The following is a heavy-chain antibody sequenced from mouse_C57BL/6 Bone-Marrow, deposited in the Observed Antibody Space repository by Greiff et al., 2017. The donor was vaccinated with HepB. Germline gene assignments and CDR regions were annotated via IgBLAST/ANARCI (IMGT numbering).Heavy chain of an antibody. CDR2: IDPSDSYT. CDR3: ALYYYDSSHGWFDV. V-gene: IGHV1-69*01. CDR1: GYTFTSYW. D-gene: IGHD1-1*01. Sequence: QVQLQQPGAELVMPGASVKLSCKASGYTFTSYWMHWVKQRPGQGLEWIGEIDPSDSYTNYNQKFKGKSTLTVDKSSSTAYMPLSSLTSEDSAVYYCALYYYDSSHGWFDVWGTVTTVTVSS. J-gene: IGHJ1*03.